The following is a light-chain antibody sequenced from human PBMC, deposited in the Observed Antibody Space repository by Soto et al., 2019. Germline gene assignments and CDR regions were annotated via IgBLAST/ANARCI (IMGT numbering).Light chain of an antibody. CDR1: QSVSSSY. Sequence: EVVLRESPVTRSFSPEERSTLSCRASQSVSSSYLAWYQQKPGQAPSLLIYGASSRATGIPDRFSGSGSGTDFTLTISRLEPEDFAVYYCQQYGNSPITFGQGTRLETK. CDR3: QQYGNSPIT. V-gene: IGKV3-20*01. J-gene: IGKJ5*01. CDR2: GAS.